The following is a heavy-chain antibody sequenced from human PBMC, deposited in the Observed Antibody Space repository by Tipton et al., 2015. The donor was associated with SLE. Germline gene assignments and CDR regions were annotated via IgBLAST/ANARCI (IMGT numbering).Heavy chain of an antibody. CDR1: GGSISSGSYY. Sequence: TLSLTYTVSGGSISSGSYYWSWIRQPAGKGLEWIGRIYTSGSTNYNPSLKSRVTISVDTSKNQFSLKLSSVTAADTAVYYCARDRGGGPTPDAFDIWGQGTMVTVSS. D-gene: IGHD3-10*01. CDR2: IYTSGST. J-gene: IGHJ3*02. CDR3: ARDRGGGPTPDAFDI. V-gene: IGHV4-61*02.